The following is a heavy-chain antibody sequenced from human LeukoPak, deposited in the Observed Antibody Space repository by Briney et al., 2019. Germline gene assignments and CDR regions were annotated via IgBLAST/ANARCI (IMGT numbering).Heavy chain of an antibody. V-gene: IGHV1-69*13. D-gene: IGHD3-10*01. CDR1: GGTFIRYA. J-gene: IGHJ6*03. CDR2: IIPIFGTA. Sequence: SVTVSFKASGGTFIRYALSWVRQAPGQGLEWMGGIIPIFGTADYAQKFQGRVTITADESTSTSYMELSSLRSEDTAVYYCARAKSMVRGVEVFYFYYMDVWGKGTTVTISS. CDR3: ARAKSMVRGVEVFYFYYMDV.